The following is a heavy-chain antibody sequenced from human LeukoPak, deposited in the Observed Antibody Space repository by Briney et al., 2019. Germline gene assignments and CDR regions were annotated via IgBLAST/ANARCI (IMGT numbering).Heavy chain of an antibody. CDR2: INHSGST. CDR3: ARDYCGGDCNFYYFDY. Sequence: PSETLSLTCAVYGGSFSGYYWSWIRQPPGKGLEWIGEINHSGSTNYNPSLKSRVTISVDTSKNQFSLKLSSVTAAGTAVYYCARDYCGGDCNFYYFDYWGQGTLVTVSS. D-gene: IGHD2-21*02. CDR1: GGSFSGYY. J-gene: IGHJ4*02. V-gene: IGHV4-34*01.